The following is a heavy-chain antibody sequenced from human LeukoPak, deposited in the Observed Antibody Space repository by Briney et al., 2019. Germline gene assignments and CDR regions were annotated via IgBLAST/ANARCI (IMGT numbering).Heavy chain of an antibody. J-gene: IGHJ6*02. V-gene: IGHV3-23*05. D-gene: IGHD6-13*01. Sequence: GSLRLFCVASGFNFNNFAFTWVRQAPRKGLELVSKNSDYPHYADSVRGRFTISRDNSRKTVFLQMNSLTPEDAATYYCTKDSQGSYDGFWYGTYGMDVWGQGTTVTVSS. CDR3: TKDSQGSYDGFWYGTYGMDV. CDR2: NSDYP. CDR1: GFNFNNFA.